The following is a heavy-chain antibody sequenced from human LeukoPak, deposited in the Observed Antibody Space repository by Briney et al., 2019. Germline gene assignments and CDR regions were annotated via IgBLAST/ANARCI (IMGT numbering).Heavy chain of an antibody. CDR1: GMSFSDYY. V-gene: IGHV4-34*01. CDR2: INQSGST. Sequence: NASETLSLTCAVYGMSFSDYYWNWIRQPPGKGLEWIGEINQSGSTDYNPSLKSRVTISVDMSKNHFSLNLTSVTAADTAVYYCARRSRRYFDSSGYYSPRPFDYWGQGTLVTVSS. CDR3: ARRSRRYFDSSGYYSPRPFDY. J-gene: IGHJ4*02. D-gene: IGHD3-22*01.